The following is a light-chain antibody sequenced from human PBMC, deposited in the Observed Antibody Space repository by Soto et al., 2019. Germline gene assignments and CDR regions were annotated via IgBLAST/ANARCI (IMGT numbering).Light chain of an antibody. CDR3: QQYGSSPPMYT. CDR2: SAS. J-gene: IGKJ2*01. Sequence: IVLTQSPGTLSLSPGERATLSCRASQSVASRALAWYQQKPGQAPRLLMYSASKRATGIPDRFSGSGSGTDFTLTISRLEPEDFAVYYCQQYGSSPPMYTFGQGXKLEIK. V-gene: IGKV3-20*01. CDR1: QSVASRA.